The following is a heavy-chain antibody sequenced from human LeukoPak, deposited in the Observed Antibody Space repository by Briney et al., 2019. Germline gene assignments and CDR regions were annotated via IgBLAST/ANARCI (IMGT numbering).Heavy chain of an antibody. CDR2: IIPILGIA. Sequence: GASVKVSCKASGGTFTSYAISWVRQAPGQGIEWMGWIIPILGIANYAQKIQGRVTITTDTSTSTAYMELSSLRSEDTAVYYCARALNYYDSSGYYSMDYWGQGTLVTVSS. CDR3: ARALNYYDSSGYYSMDY. CDR1: GGTFTSYA. J-gene: IGHJ4*02. D-gene: IGHD3-22*01. V-gene: IGHV1-69*04.